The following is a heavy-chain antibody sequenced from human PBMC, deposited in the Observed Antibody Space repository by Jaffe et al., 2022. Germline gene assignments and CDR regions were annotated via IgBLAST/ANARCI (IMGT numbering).Heavy chain of an antibody. D-gene: IGHD3-22*01. V-gene: IGHV1-2*06. CDR3: SIIVVATGLY. CDR2: INPNSGGT. Sequence: QVQLVQSGAEVKKPGASVKVSCKASGYSFTGYYIYWVRQAPGQGLEWMGRINPNSGGTNYAQKFQGRVTMTRDTSISTAYMELSRLTSDDTAVYYCSIIVVATGLYWGQGTLVTVSS. J-gene: IGHJ4*02. CDR1: GYSFTGYY.